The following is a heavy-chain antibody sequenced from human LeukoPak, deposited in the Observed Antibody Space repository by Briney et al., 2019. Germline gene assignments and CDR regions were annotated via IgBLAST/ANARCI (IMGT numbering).Heavy chain of an antibody. V-gene: IGHV1-18*01. Sequence: ASVKVSCKASGYTFTSYGISWVRQAPGQGLEWMGWISAYNGNTNSAQKVQGRVPLTTDTSTSTAYMELRSLRSDDTAVYYCARQVDTSMALPDYWGQGTLVTVSS. CDR3: ARQVDTSMALPDY. D-gene: IGHD5-18*01. CDR2: ISAYNGNT. CDR1: GYTFTSYG. J-gene: IGHJ4*02.